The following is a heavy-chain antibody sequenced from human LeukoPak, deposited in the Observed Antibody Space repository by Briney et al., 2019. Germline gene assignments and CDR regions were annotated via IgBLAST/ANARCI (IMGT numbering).Heavy chain of an antibody. Sequence: ASVKVSCKASGGTFSSYAISWVRQAPGQGLEWMGRIIPILGIANYAQKFQGRVTITADKSTSTAYTELSSLRSEDTAVYYCARDVDIVVVVAASQKGHNWFDPWGQGTLVTVSS. D-gene: IGHD2-15*01. V-gene: IGHV1-69*04. J-gene: IGHJ5*02. CDR2: IIPILGIA. CDR1: GGTFSSYA. CDR3: ARDVDIVVVVAASQKGHNWFDP.